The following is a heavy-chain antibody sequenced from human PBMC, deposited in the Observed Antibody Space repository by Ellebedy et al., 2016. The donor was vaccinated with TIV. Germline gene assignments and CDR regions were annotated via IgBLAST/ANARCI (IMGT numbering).Heavy chain of an antibody. CDR2: ISSTSSFI. Sequence: GESLKISCAASGFTFSSYTINWVRHAPGKGLEWVSSISSTSSFIFYADSVRGRFTVSRDNAKNSVYLQLDSLRVEETAVYYCAREDIATSSNFWSGFSLSYWGQGALVTVTS. V-gene: IGHV3-21*01. CDR3: AREDIATSSNFWSGFSLSY. D-gene: IGHD3-3*01. J-gene: IGHJ4*02. CDR1: GFTFSSYT.